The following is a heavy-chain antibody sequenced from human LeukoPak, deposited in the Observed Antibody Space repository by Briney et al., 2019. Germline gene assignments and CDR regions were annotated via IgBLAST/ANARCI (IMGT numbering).Heavy chain of an antibody. CDR3: ARGGGAYCGIDCFRAFDI. CDR1: EVTVSNSY. D-gene: IGHD2-21*02. J-gene: IGHJ3*02. Sequence: PGGSLRLSCAASEVTVSNSYMSWVRQAPGKGLQWVSVIYSGGTTYYADSVKGRFTISRDTSKNTLYLQMNSLGAEDTAVYYCARGGGAYCGIDCFRAFDIWGQGTMVTVSS. CDR2: IYSGGTT. V-gene: IGHV3-53*01.